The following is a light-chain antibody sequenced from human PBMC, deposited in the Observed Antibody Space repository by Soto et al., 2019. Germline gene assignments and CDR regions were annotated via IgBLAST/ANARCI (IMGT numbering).Light chain of an antibody. CDR2: AVT. Sequence: QPVLTQPASVSGSSGQSSTISCTRTSSDVGAYNYVSWYQQHPGKAPKLMIFAVTNRPSGVSNRFSGSKSGNTASLTISGLQAEDEADYYCSSYTGSKSYVFGTGTKVTVL. V-gene: IGLV2-14*03. CDR3: SSYTGSKSYV. J-gene: IGLJ1*01. CDR1: SSDVGAYNY.